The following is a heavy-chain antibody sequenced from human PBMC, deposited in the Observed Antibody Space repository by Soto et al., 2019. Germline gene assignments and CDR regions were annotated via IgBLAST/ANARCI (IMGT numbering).Heavy chain of an antibody. CDR1: GFTFITYS. D-gene: IGHD3-22*01. CDR3: ARAPLNYDSSGYHFDY. J-gene: IGHJ4*02. Sequence: EVQVVESGGGLVQPGGSLRLSCAASGFTFITYSMNWVRQAPGKGLEWVSYISSSSSTIHYADSVKGRFTISRDNAKNSLYLHMNSLRAEDTAVYYCARAPLNYDSSGYHFDYWGQGTLVTVSS. CDR2: ISSSSSTI. V-gene: IGHV3-48*01.